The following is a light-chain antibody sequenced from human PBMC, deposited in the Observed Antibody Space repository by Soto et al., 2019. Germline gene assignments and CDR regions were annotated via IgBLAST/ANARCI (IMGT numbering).Light chain of an antibody. Sequence: QSALTQPASVSGSPEQSITISCTGTSSDVGSYNLVSWYQQHPGKAPKLMIYEGSKRPSGVSNRFSGSKSGNTASLTISGLQAEDEADYYCCSYAGSSTLDVFGTGTKVTVL. J-gene: IGLJ1*01. CDR1: SSDVGSYNL. CDR2: EGS. CDR3: CSYAGSSTLDV. V-gene: IGLV2-23*01.